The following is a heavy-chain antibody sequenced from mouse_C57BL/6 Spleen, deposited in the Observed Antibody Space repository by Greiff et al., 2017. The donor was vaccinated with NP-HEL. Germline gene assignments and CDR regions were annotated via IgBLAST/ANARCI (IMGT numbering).Heavy chain of an antibody. CDR2: ISNGGGST. CDR1: GFTFSDYY. V-gene: IGHV5-12*01. D-gene: IGHD2-4*01. Sequence: EVKLMESGGGLVQPGGSLKLSCAASGFTFSDYYMYWVRQTPEKRLEWVAYISNGGGSTYYPDTEKGRFTISRDNAKNTLYLQMSRLKSEDTAMYYCASYYDYDEGFAYWGQGTLVTVSA. CDR3: ASYYDYDEGFAY. J-gene: IGHJ3*01.